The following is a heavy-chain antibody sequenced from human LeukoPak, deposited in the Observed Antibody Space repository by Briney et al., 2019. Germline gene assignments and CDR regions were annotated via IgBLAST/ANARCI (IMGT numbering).Heavy chain of an antibody. CDR2: INHSGST. Sequence: SETLSLTCAVYGGSFSGYYWSWLRQPPGKGLEWIGEINHSGSTNYNPSLKSRVTISVDTSKNQFSLKLSSVTAADTAVYYCARGRHRRITMVRGVHYYGMDVWGQGTTVTVSS. CDR3: ARGRHRRITMVRGVHYYGMDV. J-gene: IGHJ6*02. CDR1: GGSFSGYY. V-gene: IGHV4-34*01. D-gene: IGHD3-10*01.